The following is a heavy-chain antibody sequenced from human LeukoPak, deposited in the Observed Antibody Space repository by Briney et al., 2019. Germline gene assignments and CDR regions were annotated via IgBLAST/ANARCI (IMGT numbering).Heavy chain of an antibody. Sequence: GGSLRPSCAASGFILSSFEMNWVRQAPGKGLEWITYISSMSYTTYYADSVKGRFTISRDNAKNSLYLQMNSLRAEDTAVYYCARRGGNIVVVPAAMDYWGHGTLVTVSS. CDR2: ISSMSYTT. D-gene: IGHD2-2*01. CDR3: ARRGGNIVVVPAAMDY. J-gene: IGHJ4*01. CDR1: GFILSSFE. V-gene: IGHV3-48*03.